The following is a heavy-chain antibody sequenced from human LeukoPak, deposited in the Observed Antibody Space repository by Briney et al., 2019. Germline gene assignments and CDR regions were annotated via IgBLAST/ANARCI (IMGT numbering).Heavy chain of an antibody. CDR1: GFTFSSYA. CDR3: ARDGVVWFFDI. D-gene: IGHD3-9*01. V-gene: IGHV3-30-3*01. CDR2: ISYDGSNK. J-gene: IGHJ3*02. Sequence: GGSLRLSCVASGFTFSSYAMHWVRQAPGKGLEWVAVISYDGSNKYYADSVKGRFTISRDNSKNTLYLQMNSLRAEDTAVYYCARDGVVWFFDIWGQGTMVTVSS.